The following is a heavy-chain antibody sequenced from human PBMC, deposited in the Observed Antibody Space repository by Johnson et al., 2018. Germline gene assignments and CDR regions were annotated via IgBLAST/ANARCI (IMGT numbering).Heavy chain of an antibody. CDR1: GFTFSSHG. Sequence: VQLVESGGGVVQPGGSLRLSCAASGFTFSSHGMHWVRQAPGKGLEWVANIKQDGSEKYYVDSVKGRFTISRDNAKNSLYLQMNTLRAEDTAVYYCASRYYDSSGYFAYFQHWGQGTLVTVSS. CDR3: ASRYYDSSGYFAYFQH. D-gene: IGHD3-22*01. J-gene: IGHJ1*01. V-gene: IGHV3-7*01. CDR2: IKQDGSEK.